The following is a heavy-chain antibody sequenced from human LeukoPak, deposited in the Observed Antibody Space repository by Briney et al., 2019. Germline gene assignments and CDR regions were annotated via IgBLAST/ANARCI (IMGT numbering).Heavy chain of an antibody. CDR1: GFTFSSYG. CDR3: ARDTYDSSGYYYLFDY. Sequence: GGSLRLSCAASGFTFSSYGMHWVRQAPGKGLEWVAFIRYDGSNKYYADSVKGRFTISRDNAKNSLYLQMNSLRAEDTAVYYCARDTYDSSGYYYLFDYWGQGTLVTVSS. D-gene: IGHD3-22*01. V-gene: IGHV3-30*02. CDR2: IRYDGSNK. J-gene: IGHJ4*02.